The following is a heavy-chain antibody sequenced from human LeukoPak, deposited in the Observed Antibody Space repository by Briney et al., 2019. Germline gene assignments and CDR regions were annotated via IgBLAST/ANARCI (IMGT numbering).Heavy chain of an antibody. CDR1: GFTFTSYG. J-gene: IGHJ5*02. Sequence: GRSLRLSCAASGFTFTSYGMHWVRQAPGKGLEWVAVIWYEGSNKYYAGSVKGRFTIARGHSQTPLYLPMNSPRAEDTAVYYCARAPPQSSSGWYWFDPWGQGTLVTVSS. CDR3: ARAPPQSSSGWYWFDP. V-gene: IGHV3-33*01. CDR2: IWYEGSNK. D-gene: IGHD6-19*01.